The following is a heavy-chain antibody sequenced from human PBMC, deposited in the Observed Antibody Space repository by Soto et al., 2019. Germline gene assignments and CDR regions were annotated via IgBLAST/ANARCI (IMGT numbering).Heavy chain of an antibody. V-gene: IGHV4-31*03. CDR3: ARKDCGYADYLDV. Sequence: QVQLQESGPGLVKPSQTLSLTCTVSGGSISRGGYYWSWIRQHPGKGLEWIGYIYYSGGTYYNPSLKGRVNISVDTSEKPFSLRLSSVTAADQAVYYCARKDCGYADYLDVWGKGTTVTVSS. D-gene: IGHD5-12*01. CDR1: GGSISRGGYY. J-gene: IGHJ6*03. CDR2: IYYSGGT.